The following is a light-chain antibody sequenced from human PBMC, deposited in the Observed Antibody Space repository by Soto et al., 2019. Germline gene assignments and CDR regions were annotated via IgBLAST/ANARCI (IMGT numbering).Light chain of an antibody. J-gene: IGLJ1*01. CDR3: SSYAGSLYV. Sequence: QSVLTQPPSASGSPGQSVTISCTGTSSDDGGYNYVSWYQQHPGKAPKLMIFEVTKRPSGVPDRFSGSKSGNTASLTVSGLQAEDEADYYCSSYAGSLYVFGTGTKLTVL. CDR1: SSDDGGYNY. V-gene: IGLV2-8*01. CDR2: EVT.